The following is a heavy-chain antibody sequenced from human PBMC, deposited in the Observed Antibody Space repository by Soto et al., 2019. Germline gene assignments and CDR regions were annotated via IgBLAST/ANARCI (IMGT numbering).Heavy chain of an antibody. V-gene: IGHV3-33*01. J-gene: IGHJ3*02. Sequence: QVQLVESGGGVVQPGRSLRLSCAASGFTFSSYGMHWVRQAPGKGLEWVAVIWYDGSNKYYADSVKGRFAISRDNSKNTLYLQMNSLRAEDTAVYYCARDARWLQFEYAFDIWGQGTMVTVSS. CDR1: GFTFSSYG. CDR2: IWYDGSNK. CDR3: ARDARWLQFEYAFDI. D-gene: IGHD5-12*01.